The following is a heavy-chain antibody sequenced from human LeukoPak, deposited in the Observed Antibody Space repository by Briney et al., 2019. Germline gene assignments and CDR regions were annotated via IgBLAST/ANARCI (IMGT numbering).Heavy chain of an antibody. CDR2: INHSGST. D-gene: IGHD2-2*01. J-gene: IGHJ6*04. V-gene: IGHV4-34*01. Sequence: SETLSLTCAVYGESFSGYYWSWIRQPPGKGLEWIGEINHSGSTNYNPSLKSRVTISVDTSKNQFSLKLSSATAADTAVYYCARPGYCSSTSCSDGMDVWGKGTTVTVSS. CDR3: ARPGYCSSTSCSDGMDV. CDR1: GESFSGYY.